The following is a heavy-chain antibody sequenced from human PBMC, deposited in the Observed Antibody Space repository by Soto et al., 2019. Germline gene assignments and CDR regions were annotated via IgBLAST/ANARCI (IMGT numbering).Heavy chain of an antibody. Sequence: SGGSLRLSCAASGFTFRDHWMHWVRQAPGKGLVWVSRINSDGSTTTYADSVKGRFTISRDNAKSTLYLQLNSLRAEDTALYYCARGYSSGPDYWGQGTLVTVSS. J-gene: IGHJ4*02. CDR1: GFTFRDHW. V-gene: IGHV3-74*01. CDR2: INSDGSTT. D-gene: IGHD6-19*01. CDR3: ARGYSSGPDY.